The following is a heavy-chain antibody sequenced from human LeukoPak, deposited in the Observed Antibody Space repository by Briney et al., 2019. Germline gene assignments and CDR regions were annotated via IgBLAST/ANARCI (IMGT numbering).Heavy chain of an antibody. V-gene: IGHV3-9*01. Sequence: PGGSLRLSCAASGFTFDDYAMHWVRQAPGKDLEWVSGISWNSGSIGYADSVKGRFTISRDNAKNSLYLQMNSLRAEDTALYYRAKDGYGNRSRDYFDYWGQGTLVTVSS. D-gene: IGHD5-18*01. J-gene: IGHJ4*02. CDR3: AKDGYGNRSRDYFDY. CDR2: ISWNSGSI. CDR1: GFTFDDYA.